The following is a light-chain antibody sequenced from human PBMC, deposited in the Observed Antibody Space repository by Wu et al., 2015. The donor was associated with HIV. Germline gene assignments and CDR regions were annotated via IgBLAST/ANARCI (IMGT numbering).Light chain of an antibody. CDR3: QQYNNWPPLT. J-gene: IGKJ4*01. V-gene: IGKV3-15*01. CDR1: QSVSSN. Sequence: EIVMTQSPATLSVSPGERATLSCRASQSVSSNLAWYQQKPGQAPRLLISGASTRATGIPARFSGSGSGTEFTLTINSMQSEDFAVYYCQQYNNWPPLTFGEGQGEIK. CDR2: GAS.